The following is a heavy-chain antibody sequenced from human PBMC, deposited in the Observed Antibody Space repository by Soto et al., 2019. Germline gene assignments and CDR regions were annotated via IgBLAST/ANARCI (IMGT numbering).Heavy chain of an antibody. CDR2: IYYSGST. Sequence: QVQLQESGPGLVKPSQTLSLTCTVSGGSISSGDYYWSWIRQPPGKGLEWIGYIYYSGSTYYNPSIKSRVNISVDTSKNQFSLKLSSVTAADTAVYYCARDRGTIFGVAPTPYYYGMDVWGQGTTVTVSS. CDR1: GGSISSGDYY. V-gene: IGHV4-30-4*01. CDR3: ARDRGTIFGVAPTPYYYGMDV. J-gene: IGHJ6*02. D-gene: IGHD3-3*01.